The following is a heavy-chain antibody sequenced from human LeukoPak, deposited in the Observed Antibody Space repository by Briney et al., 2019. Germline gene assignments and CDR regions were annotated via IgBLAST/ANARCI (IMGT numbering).Heavy chain of an antibody. Sequence: SETLSLTCTVSGYSISSGYYWGWIRQPPGKGLEWIGSIYHSGSTYYNPSLKSRVTISVDTSKNQFSPKLSSVTAADTAVYYCARARSGIAGFDPWGQGTLVTVSS. V-gene: IGHV4-38-2*02. CDR2: IYHSGST. CDR1: GYSISSGYY. J-gene: IGHJ5*02. CDR3: ARARSGIAGFDP. D-gene: IGHD6-13*01.